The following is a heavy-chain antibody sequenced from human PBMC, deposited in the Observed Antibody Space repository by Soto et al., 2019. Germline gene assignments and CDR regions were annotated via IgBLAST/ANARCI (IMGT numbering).Heavy chain of an antibody. CDR1: GFTFNSYG. D-gene: IGHD1-26*01. Sequence: GGSLRLSCAASGFTFNSYGMHWVRQAPGKGLDWVAAIPYDGSNKYYADSVNGRFTISRDNSKSTLYVEMSSLRAEDTAVYYCAKDLYSGTSHPDYWGHGTLVTVSS. J-gene: IGHJ4*01. CDR2: IPYDGSNK. V-gene: IGHV3-30*18. CDR3: AKDLYSGTSHPDY.